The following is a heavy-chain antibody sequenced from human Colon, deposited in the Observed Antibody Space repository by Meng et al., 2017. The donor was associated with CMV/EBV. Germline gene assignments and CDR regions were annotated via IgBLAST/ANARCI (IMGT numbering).Heavy chain of an antibody. CDR1: SISSGGYY. CDR3: ARAARPASANKYGCFDY. J-gene: IGHJ4*02. V-gene: IGHV4-31*02. D-gene: IGHD6-6*01. CDR2: IYYSGSA. Sequence: SISSGGYYWSWIRQHPGKGLEWIGYIYYSGSAYYNPSLQSRVTILVDTSKNQFSLNLNSVTAADTAVYYCARAARPASANKYGCFDYWGQGTLVTVSS.